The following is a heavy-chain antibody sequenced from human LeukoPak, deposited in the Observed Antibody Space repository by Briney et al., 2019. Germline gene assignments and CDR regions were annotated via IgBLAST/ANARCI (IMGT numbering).Heavy chain of an antibody. CDR2: IWFDKNQ. J-gene: IGHJ6*02. CDR3: ARDRHCVNGVCHSPPGMDV. D-gene: IGHD2-8*01. V-gene: IGHV3-33*01. CDR1: GFILNDYG. Sequence: GGSLGLSCAASGFILNDYGMHWVRQAPGRGLEWVADIWFDKNQHFADSVKGRFAISRDNSKNTVYLQINSLRAEDTAVYYCARDRHCVNGVCHSPPGMDVWGQGTTVTVSS.